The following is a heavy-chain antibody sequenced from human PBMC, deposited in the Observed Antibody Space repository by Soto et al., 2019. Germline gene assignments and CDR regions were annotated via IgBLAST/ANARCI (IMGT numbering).Heavy chain of an antibody. D-gene: IGHD2-2*01. CDR2: IYYSGST. V-gene: IGHV4-59*12. J-gene: IGHJ5*02. CDR1: GGSISSYY. Sequence: PSETLSLTCTVSGGSISSYYWSWIRQPPGKGLEWIGYIYYSGSTNYNPSLKSRVTISVDTSKNHFSLRLYSVTAADTALYYCVRGLGYCSTTTCSEDWFDPWGPGILVTVSS. CDR3: VRGLGYCSTTTCSEDWFDP.